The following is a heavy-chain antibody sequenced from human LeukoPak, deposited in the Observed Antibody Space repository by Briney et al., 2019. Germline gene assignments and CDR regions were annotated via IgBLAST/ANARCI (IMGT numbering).Heavy chain of an antibody. CDR2: INPNSGGT. CDR3: AREYGSMVRGVHYYYYGMDV. J-gene: IGHJ6*02. V-gene: IGHV1-2*02. CDR1: GYTFTGYY. D-gene: IGHD3-10*01. Sequence: ASVKVSCKASGYTFTGYYMHWVRQAPGQGLEWMGCINPNSGGTNYAHKVQGRVTMTRDTSISTDYMELSRLRSDDTAVYYCAREYGSMVRGVHYYYYGMDVWGQGTTVTVSS.